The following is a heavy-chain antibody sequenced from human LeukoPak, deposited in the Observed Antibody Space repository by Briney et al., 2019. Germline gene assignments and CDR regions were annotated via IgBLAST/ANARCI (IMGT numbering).Heavy chain of an antibody. D-gene: IGHD3-3*01. CDR1: GFTFSSYA. V-gene: IGHV3-64*01. J-gene: IGHJ4*02. Sequence: GGSLRLSCATSGFTFSSYAMHWVRQAPGKGLEYVSAISSNGGSTYYANSVKGRFTISRDNSKNTLYLQMGSLRAEDMAVYYCARDWGYDFWSGYLDYWGQGTLVTVSS. CDR3: ARDWGYDFWSGYLDY. CDR2: ISSNGGST.